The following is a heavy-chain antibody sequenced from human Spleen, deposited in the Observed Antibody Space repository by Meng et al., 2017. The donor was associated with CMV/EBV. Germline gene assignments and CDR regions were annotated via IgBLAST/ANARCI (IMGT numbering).Heavy chain of an antibody. CDR3: ASHQNDFWSGDYDY. CDR1: GFIFGDYD. CDR2: IRYDGSSK. V-gene: IGHV3-30*02. Sequence: GESLKISCAASGFIFGDYDMHWVRQAPGKGLEWVAFIRYDGSSKYYEDSVKGRLTISRDNSKNTLYLQMNYLRGEDTAVYYCASHQNDFWSGDYDYWGQGTLVTVSS. J-gene: IGHJ4*02. D-gene: IGHD3-3*01.